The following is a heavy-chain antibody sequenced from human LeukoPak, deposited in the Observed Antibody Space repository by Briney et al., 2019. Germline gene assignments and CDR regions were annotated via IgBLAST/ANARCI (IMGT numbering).Heavy chain of an antibody. CDR1: GGSISSDSYY. D-gene: IGHD3-3*01. CDR2: IYTSGST. V-gene: IGHV4-61*02. CDR3: ARSAYYDFWSGYDY. J-gene: IGHJ4*02. Sequence: SETLSLTCTVSGGSISSDSYYWSWIRQPAGKGLEWIGRIYTSGSTNYNPSLKSRVTISVDTSKNQFSLKLSSVTAADTAVYYCARSAYYDFWSGYDYWGQGTLVTVSS.